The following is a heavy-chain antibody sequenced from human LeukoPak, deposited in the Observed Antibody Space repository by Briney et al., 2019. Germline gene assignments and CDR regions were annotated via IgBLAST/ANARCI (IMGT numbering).Heavy chain of an antibody. Sequence: SETLSLTCTVSGGSISSYYWIWIRQPPGKGLEWIGQIYYSGSTNYNPSLKSRVTLSVDTSKNQFSLKLSSVAAADTAVYYCARGISALGTICFDPWGQGTLVTVSS. CDR2: IYYSGST. CDR3: ARGISALGTICFDP. CDR1: GGSISSYY. V-gene: IGHV4-59*01. D-gene: IGHD1-1*01. J-gene: IGHJ5*02.